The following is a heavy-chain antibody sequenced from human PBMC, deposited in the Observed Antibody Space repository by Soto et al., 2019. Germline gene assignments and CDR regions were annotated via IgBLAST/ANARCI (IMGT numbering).Heavy chain of an antibody. D-gene: IGHD2-21*02. CDR1: GFTFSSSD. CDR3: GKGGGGDHGY. CDR2: ITRNGEPT. Sequence: EVQLLESGGGLAQPGGSLRLSCAASGFTFSSSDMSWVRQAPGKGLEWVSSITRNGEPTEYADSVKGRFTISRDNSKNTIQLQMNNLRAGDTAVYFWGKGGGGDHGYWGQGTLVAVSS. J-gene: IGHJ4*02. V-gene: IGHV3-23*01.